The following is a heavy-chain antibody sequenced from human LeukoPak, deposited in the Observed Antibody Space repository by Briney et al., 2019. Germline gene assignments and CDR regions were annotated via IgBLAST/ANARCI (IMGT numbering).Heavy chain of an antibody. D-gene: IGHD2-2*01. CDR2: VDPEDGET. Sequence: ASVKVSCKVSGYTFTDYYMHWVQQAPGKGLEWMGLVDPEDGETIYAEKSQGRVTITADTSTDTAYMELSSLRSEDTAVYYCATGRYQLLIEDYWGQGTLVTVSS. V-gene: IGHV1-69-2*01. CDR3: ATGRYQLLIEDY. J-gene: IGHJ4*02. CDR1: GYTFTDYY.